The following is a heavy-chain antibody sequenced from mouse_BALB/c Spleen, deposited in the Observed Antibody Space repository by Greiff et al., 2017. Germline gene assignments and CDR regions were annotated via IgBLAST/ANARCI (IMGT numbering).Heavy chain of an antibody. Sequence: EVQLQESGAELVRSGASVKLSCTASGFNIKDYYMHWVKQRPEQGLEWIGWIDPENGDTEYAPKFQGKATMTADTSSNTAYLQLSSLTSEDTAVYYCNAPGSSCYFDYWGQGTTLTVSS. CDR3: NAPGSSCYFDY. CDR2: IDPENGDT. J-gene: IGHJ2*01. D-gene: IGHD1-1*01. CDR1: GFNIKDYY. V-gene: IGHV14-4*02.